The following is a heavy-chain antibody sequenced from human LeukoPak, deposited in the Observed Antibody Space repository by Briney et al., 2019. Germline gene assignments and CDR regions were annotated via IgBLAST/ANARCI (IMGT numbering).Heavy chain of an antibody. D-gene: IGHD7-27*01. Sequence: GASVKVSCKASGGTFSSYAISWVRQAPGQGLEWMGGIIPIFGTANYAQKFQGRVTITTDESTSTAYMELSSLRSEDTAVYYCARTQPGDANWYFDLWGRGTLVTVSS. V-gene: IGHV1-69*05. CDR3: ARTQPGDANWYFDL. CDR1: GGTFSSYA. J-gene: IGHJ2*01. CDR2: IIPIFGTA.